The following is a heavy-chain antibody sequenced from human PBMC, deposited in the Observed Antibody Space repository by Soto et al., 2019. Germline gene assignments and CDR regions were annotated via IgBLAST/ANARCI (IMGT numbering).Heavy chain of an antibody. Sequence: QVQLVESGGGVVQPGRSLRLSCAASGFTFSSYGMHWVRQAPGKGLEWVAVISYDGSNKYYADSVKGRFTISRDNSKNTMYLQMNSLRAEDTAVYYCAKLSGGKDWDYYYYYGMDVWGQGTTVTVSS. CDR1: GFTFSSYG. CDR2: ISYDGSNK. V-gene: IGHV3-30*18. J-gene: IGHJ6*02. D-gene: IGHD2-15*01. CDR3: AKLSGGKDWDYYYYYGMDV.